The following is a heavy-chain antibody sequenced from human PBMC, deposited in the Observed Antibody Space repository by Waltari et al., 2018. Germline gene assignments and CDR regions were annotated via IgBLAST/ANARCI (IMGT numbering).Heavy chain of an antibody. V-gene: IGHV4-4*07. J-gene: IGHJ5*02. CDR3: ARDLFKSHYDFWSGYSLNWFDP. CDR1: GGSISSYY. Sequence: QVQLQESGPGLVKPSETLSLTCTVSGGSISSYYWSWIRQPAGKGLEWIGRIYTSGSTTYNPSLKSRGTMSVDTSKNQFSLKLSSVTAADTAVYYCARDLFKSHYDFWSGYSLNWFDPWGQGTLVTVSS. D-gene: IGHD3-3*01. CDR2: IYTSGST.